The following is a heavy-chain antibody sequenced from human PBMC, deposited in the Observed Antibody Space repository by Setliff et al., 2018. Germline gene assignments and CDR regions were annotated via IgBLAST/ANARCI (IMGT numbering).Heavy chain of an antibody. CDR2: VYYSGTA. D-gene: IGHD2-2*01. V-gene: IGHV4-59*01. Sequence: SETLSLTCTVSDGSLSTYYWSWIRQPPGKGLEFIGYVYYSGTANYSPSLRSRLTISVDTSKNQFSLKLRSVTAADTAVYYCARGDQLLRFDPWGQGTLVTVSS. CDR1: DGSLSTYY. CDR3: ARGDQLLRFDP. J-gene: IGHJ5*02.